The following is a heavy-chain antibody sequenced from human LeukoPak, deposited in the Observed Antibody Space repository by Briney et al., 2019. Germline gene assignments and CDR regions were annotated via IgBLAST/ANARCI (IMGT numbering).Heavy chain of an antibody. CDR1: GGSFSGYY. Sequence: SETLSLTCAVYGGSFSGYYCSWIRQPPGKGLEWIGEINHSGSTNYNPSLKSRVTISVDTSKNQFSLKLSSVTAADTAVYYCARDLPGIRWFDPWGQGNLVTVSS. CDR2: INHSGST. V-gene: IGHV4-34*01. J-gene: IGHJ5*02. D-gene: IGHD1-14*01. CDR3: ARDLPGIRWFDP.